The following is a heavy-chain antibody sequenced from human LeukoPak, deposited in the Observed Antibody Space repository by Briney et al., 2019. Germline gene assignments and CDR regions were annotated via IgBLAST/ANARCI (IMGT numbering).Heavy chain of an antibody. CDR3: ARAPRVWYYDSSGYYYY. Sequence: ASVKVSCKASGYTFTSYDINWVRQATGQGLEWMGWMIPNSGNTGYAQKFQGRVTMTRNTSISTAYMELSSLRSEDTAVYYCARAPRVWYYDSSGYYYYWGQGTLVTVSS. J-gene: IGHJ4*02. CDR1: GYTFTSYD. CDR2: MIPNSGNT. V-gene: IGHV1-8*01. D-gene: IGHD3-22*01.